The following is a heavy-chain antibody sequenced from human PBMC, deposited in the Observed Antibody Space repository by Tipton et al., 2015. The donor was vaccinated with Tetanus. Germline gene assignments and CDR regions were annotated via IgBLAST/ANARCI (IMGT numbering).Heavy chain of an antibody. CDR3: ARANYDSAKKGPFDS. Sequence: TLSLTCTVSGGSVRSGDFQWSWIRQPPGKGLEWLAYVSNSGXXXXXYDLKDRITISQDTSKTRFSLKLTSVTAADTAVYYCARANYDSAKKGPFDSWGQGILVVVSS. CDR1: GGSVRSGDFQ. V-gene: IGHV4-61*08. J-gene: IGHJ4*02. CDR2: VSNSGXX. D-gene: IGHD3-3*01.